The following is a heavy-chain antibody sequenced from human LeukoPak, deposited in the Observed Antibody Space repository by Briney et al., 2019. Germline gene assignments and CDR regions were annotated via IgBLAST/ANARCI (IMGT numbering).Heavy chain of an antibody. Sequence: GGSLRLSCVASGLTVSSNYMTWVRQAPGKGLEWVSGISSTSGSTHYADSVEGRFTISRDNSRSTLYLQMSSLRAEDTAIYYCARERSVASFMDVWGQGTTVTVSS. CDR3: ARERSVASFMDV. J-gene: IGHJ6*02. CDR1: GLTVSSNY. V-gene: IGHV3-23*01. D-gene: IGHD6-19*01. CDR2: ISSTSGST.